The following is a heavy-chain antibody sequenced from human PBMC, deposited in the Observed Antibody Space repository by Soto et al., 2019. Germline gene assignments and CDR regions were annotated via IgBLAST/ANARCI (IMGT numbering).Heavy chain of an antibody. Sequence: SETLSLTCGVSGGSISSTGHFWGWVLQPPGKGREWIGSIYYSGTTYYTPSLKSRVTMSVDTSRNQFSLRLISVTAADTAVYYCARHVLKFTSSCLTPTYGMDVWGQGTTVTVSS. CDR1: GGSISSTGHF. V-gene: IGHV4-39*01. J-gene: IGHJ6*02. D-gene: IGHD2-2*01. CDR3: ARHVLKFTSSCLTPTYGMDV. CDR2: IYYSGTT.